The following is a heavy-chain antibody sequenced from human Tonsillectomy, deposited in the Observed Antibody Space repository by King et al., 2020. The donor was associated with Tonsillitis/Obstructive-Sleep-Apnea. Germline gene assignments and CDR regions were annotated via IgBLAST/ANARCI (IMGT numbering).Heavy chain of an antibody. CDR1: GYSFTSFW. D-gene: IGHD3-10*01. CDR3: ARRYYGSGSYWDY. CDR2: IDPTDSYT. J-gene: IGHJ4*02. Sequence: QLVQSGAEVKKPGESLRISCKSSGYSFTSFWITWVRQMPGKGLEWMGKIDPTDSYTDYSPSFQGHVTISADKSISTAYLQWSSLKASDSAMYYCARRYYGSGSYWDYWGQGTLVTVSS. V-gene: IGHV5-10-1*01.